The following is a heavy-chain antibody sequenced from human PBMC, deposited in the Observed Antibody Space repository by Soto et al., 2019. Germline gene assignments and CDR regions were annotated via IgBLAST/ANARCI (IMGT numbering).Heavy chain of an antibody. CDR1: GYDFTTYG. CDR2: ISAHNGNT. CDR3: ARGRYGDY. J-gene: IGHJ4*02. Sequence: ASVKVSCKGSGYDFTTYGITWVRQAPGQGLEWMAWISAHNGNTDYAQKLQGRVTVTRDTSTSTAYMELRSLRSDDTAMYYCARGRYGDYWGQGAPVTVSS. D-gene: IGHD1-1*01. V-gene: IGHV1-18*01.